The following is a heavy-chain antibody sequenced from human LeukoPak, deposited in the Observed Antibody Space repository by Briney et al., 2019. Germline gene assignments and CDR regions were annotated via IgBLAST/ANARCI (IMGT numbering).Heavy chain of an antibody. D-gene: IGHD2-15*01. Sequence: GGSLRLSCAASGFTFDDYAVHWVRQAPGKGLEWVSGISWNSGSIGYADSVKGRFTISRDNAKNSLYLQMNSLRAEDTALYYCAKSADCSGGSSPRYFDYWGQGTLVTVSS. CDR2: ISWNSGSI. V-gene: IGHV3-9*01. CDR1: GFTFDDYA. CDR3: AKSADCSGGSSPRYFDY. J-gene: IGHJ4*02.